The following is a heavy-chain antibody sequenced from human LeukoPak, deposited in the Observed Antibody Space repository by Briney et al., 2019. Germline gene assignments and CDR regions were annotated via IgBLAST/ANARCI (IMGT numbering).Heavy chain of an antibody. D-gene: IGHD2/OR15-2a*01. CDR1: GFTFRNYA. V-gene: IGHV3-23*01. CDR2: ISVSGGTT. J-gene: IGHJ4*02. CDR3: AKPSSIVIVPTALQSSLAY. Sequence: GGSLRLSCTASGFTFRNYAMTWVRQAPGKGLEWVSTISVSGGTTYYADSVQGRLSISRDNSKNTLSLQMNSLRAEDTAVYYCAKPSSIVIVPTALQSSLAYWGQGALVTVSS.